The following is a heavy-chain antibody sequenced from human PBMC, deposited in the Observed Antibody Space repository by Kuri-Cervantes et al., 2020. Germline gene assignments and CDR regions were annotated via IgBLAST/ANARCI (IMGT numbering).Heavy chain of an antibody. V-gene: IGHV4-34*01. J-gene: IGHJ3*02. CDR2: IYHSGST. CDR3: ARLQHSGLHGAGSFDI. D-gene: IGHD5-12*01. CDR1: GGSFSGHY. Sequence: SETLSLTCTVYGGSFSGHYWSWIRQPPGKGLEWIGSIYHSGSTYYNPSLKSRVTISVDTSKNQFSLKLSSVTAADTAVYYCARLQHSGLHGAGSFDIWGQGTMVTVSS.